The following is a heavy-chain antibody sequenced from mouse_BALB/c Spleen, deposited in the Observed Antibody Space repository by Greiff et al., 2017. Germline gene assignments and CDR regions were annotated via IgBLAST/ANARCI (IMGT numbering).Heavy chain of an antibody. CDR3: ARGPRGLRAMDY. J-gene: IGHJ4*01. V-gene: IGHV1-9*01. CDR1: GYTFSSYW. D-gene: IGHD2-2*01. CDR2: ILPGSGST. Sequence: VQLVESGAELMKPGASVKISCKATGYTFSSYWLEWVKQRPGHGLEWIGEILPGSGSTNYNEKFKGKATFTADTSSNTAYMQLSSLTSEDSAVYYCARGPRGLRAMDYWGQGTSVTVSS.